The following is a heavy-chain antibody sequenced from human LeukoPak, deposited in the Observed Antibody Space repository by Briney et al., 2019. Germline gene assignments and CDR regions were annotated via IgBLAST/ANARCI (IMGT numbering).Heavy chain of an antibody. CDR1: GFSFDDYG. J-gene: IGHJ4*02. D-gene: IGHD3-9*01. Sequence: GGSLRLSCAASGFSFDDYGLTWVRQAPGQGLEWVSGINWNGDSTDYADSVKGRFTISRDNAKNSLYLQMNSLRAEDTAVYYCAGNFDWVDYWGQGTLVTVSS. CDR2: INWNGDST. CDR3: AGNFDWVDY. V-gene: IGHV3-20*04.